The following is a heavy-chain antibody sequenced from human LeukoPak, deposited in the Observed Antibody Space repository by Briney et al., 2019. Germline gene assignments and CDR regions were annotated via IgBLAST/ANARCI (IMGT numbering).Heavy chain of an antibody. CDR2: IYYSGST. Sequence: SETLSLTCTVSGGSISSSSYYWGWIRQPPGKGLEWIGSIYYSGSTYYNPSLKSRVTISVDTSKNQFSLKLSSVTAADTAVYYCAREVHGVVDNWSQGTLVTVSS. V-gene: IGHV4-39*07. D-gene: IGHD3-22*01. CDR3: AREVHGVVDN. J-gene: IGHJ4*02. CDR1: GGSISSSSYY.